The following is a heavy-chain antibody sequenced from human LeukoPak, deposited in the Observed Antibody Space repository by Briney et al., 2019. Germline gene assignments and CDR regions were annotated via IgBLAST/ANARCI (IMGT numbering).Heavy chain of an antibody. D-gene: IGHD3-3*01. V-gene: IGHV4-59*01. CDR3: ARITIFGVVGTMDV. Sequence: SETLSLTCTVSGGSISSYYWSWIRQPPGKGLEWIGDIYYSGSTNYNPSLKSRVTISVDTSKNQFSLKLSSVTAADTAVYYCARITIFGVVGTMDVWGQGTTVTVSS. J-gene: IGHJ6*02. CDR2: IYYSGST. CDR1: GGSISSYY.